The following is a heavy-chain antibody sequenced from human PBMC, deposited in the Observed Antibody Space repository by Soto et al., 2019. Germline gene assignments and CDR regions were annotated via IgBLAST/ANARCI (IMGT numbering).Heavy chain of an antibody. D-gene: IGHD6-13*01. Sequence: QVQLVQSGAEVKKPGASVKVSCKASGYTFTSYDINWVRQATGQGLEWMGWMNPNSGNTGYAQTFQGRVTMTRNTSISTAYMDLSSLRSEDTVVYYCARESSAAGTGWFDPWGQGTLVTVSS. CDR3: ARESSAAGTGWFDP. CDR1: GYTFTSYD. V-gene: IGHV1-8*01. CDR2: MNPNSGNT. J-gene: IGHJ5*02.